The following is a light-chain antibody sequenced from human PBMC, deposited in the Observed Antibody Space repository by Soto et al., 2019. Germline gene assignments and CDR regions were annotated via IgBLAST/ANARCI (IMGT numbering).Light chain of an antibody. CDR2: AAF. V-gene: IGKV1-39*01. J-gene: IGKJ1*01. CDR1: QSISSY. CDR3: QQSYSTPRT. Sequence: DIQMTQSPSSLSASVGARVTITCRASQSISSYLNWYQQKPGKAPKLLIYAAFSLQSGVPSRFSGSGSGTDFTLTISNLQPEDFATYYCQQSYSTPRTFGQGTKVDI.